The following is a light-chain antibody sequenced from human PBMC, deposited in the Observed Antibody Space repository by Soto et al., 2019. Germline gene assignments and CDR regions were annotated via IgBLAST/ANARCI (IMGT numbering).Light chain of an antibody. V-gene: IGKV1-39*01. CDR1: QSISSY. CDR2: AAS. Sequence: DIQMTQSPSSLSASVGDRVTITCRASQSISSYLNWYQQKPGKAPKLLIYAASSLQSGVPSRFSDSGSGTDFTLTISSQQPEDFATYYCQQSYSTLWTFGQGTKVEIK. CDR3: QQSYSTLWT. J-gene: IGKJ1*01.